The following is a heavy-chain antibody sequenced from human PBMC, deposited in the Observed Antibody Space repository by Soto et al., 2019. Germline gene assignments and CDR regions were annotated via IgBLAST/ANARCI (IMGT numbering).Heavy chain of an antibody. D-gene: IGHD1-26*01. CDR3: ARELPRGDDFDI. V-gene: IGHV3-30-3*01. J-gene: IGHJ3*02. CDR1: GFTFSSYA. CDR2: ISYDGSNK. Sequence: GGSLRLSCAASGFTFSSYAMHWVRQAPGKGLEWVAVISYDGSNKYYADSVKGRFTISRDNSKNTLYLQMNSLRAEDTAVYYCARELPRGDDFDIWGQGTMVTVSS.